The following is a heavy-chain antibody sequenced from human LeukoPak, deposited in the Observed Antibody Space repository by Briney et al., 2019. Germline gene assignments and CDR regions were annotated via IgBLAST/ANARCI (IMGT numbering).Heavy chain of an antibody. J-gene: IGHJ4*02. CDR3: AATYYYDGSGDY. CDR2: INSDGSST. Sequence: GGSLRLSCAASGFTFSSYRMHWFRQAPGKGLVWVARINSDGSSTNYADSVKGRFTISRDNAKNTLYLQMNSLRAEDTAVYYCAATYYYDGSGDYWGQGTLVTVSS. CDR1: GFTFSSYR. D-gene: IGHD3-22*01. V-gene: IGHV3-74*01.